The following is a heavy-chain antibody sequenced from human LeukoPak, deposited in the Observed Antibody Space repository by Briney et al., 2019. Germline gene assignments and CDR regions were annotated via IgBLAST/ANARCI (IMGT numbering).Heavy chain of an antibody. J-gene: IGHJ3*01. CDR2: ISSYTVNK. Sequence: GASVKVSCKTSGYTFMNYGINWVRQAPGKGLEWMGWISSYTVNKTSAQEFQGRVTLTTDTSTNTVSLELRRLTFDDTAVYYCARGHHDIGTTGTFDVWGQGTRVIVSS. CDR1: GYTFMNYG. D-gene: IGHD1/OR15-1a*01. CDR3: ARGHHDIGTTGTFDV. V-gene: IGHV1-18*01.